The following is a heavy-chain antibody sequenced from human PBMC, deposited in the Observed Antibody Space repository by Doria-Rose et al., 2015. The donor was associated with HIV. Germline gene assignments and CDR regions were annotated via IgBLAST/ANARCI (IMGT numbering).Heavy chain of an antibody. Sequence: QVQLQQWDAGLVKPSETLSLTCAVFGGSFSGYYWSWIRQPPGQGLEWIGEIHHSGSTNSKPSLKSRVTISLDTSKNLFSLKLSSVTAADTAVYYCARGLLRGGWNDVDYYYGMDVWGQGTTVTVSS. J-gene: IGHJ6*02. D-gene: IGHD1-1*01. CDR3: ARGLLRGGWNDVDYYYGMDV. CDR2: IHHSGST. CDR1: GGSFSGYY. V-gene: IGHV4-34*01.